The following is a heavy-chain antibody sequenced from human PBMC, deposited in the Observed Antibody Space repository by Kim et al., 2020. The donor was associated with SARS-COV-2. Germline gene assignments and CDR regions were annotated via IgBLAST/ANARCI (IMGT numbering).Heavy chain of an antibody. CDR1: GGSISGTSSY. CDR2: IYDTRSI. D-gene: IGHD3-9*01. Sequence: SETLSLTCTVSGGSISGTSSYWGWIRQPPGQGRDGIGSIYDTRSIFYSSSRKSRLFISVDTSQNLFSLILMSVTATDTAVCYCARKGYHIVTGHGYFDS. J-gene: IGHJ4*03. CDR3: ARKGYHIVTGHGYFDS. V-gene: IGHV4-39*02.